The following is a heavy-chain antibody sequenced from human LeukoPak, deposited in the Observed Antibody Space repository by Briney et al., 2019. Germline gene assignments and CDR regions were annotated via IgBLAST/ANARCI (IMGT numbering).Heavy chain of an antibody. CDR2: ISGDGSST. V-gene: IGHV3-74*01. Sequence: GGSLRLSCAASGFTFSSYWMHWVRQSPRKGLAWVSRISGDGSSTSYADSVKGRFTISRDNAKNTLYLQMNSLRAEDTAVYYCARDSSSWYSYDSSGYYYWGQGTLVTVSS. CDR1: GFTFSSYW. D-gene: IGHD3-22*01. J-gene: IGHJ4*02. CDR3: ARDSSSWYSYDSSGYYY.